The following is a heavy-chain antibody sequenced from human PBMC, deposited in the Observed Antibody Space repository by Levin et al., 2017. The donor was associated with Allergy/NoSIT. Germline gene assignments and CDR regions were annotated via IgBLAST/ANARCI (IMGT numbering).Heavy chain of an antibody. D-gene: IGHD5-18*01. Sequence: SETLSLTCAVSGGSISSGGYSWSWIRQPPGTGLEWIGNIYLSGGTNDNPSLKSRVTMSVDRSKNQFSLKLSYVTAADTAVYYCARVAGYSYGYYFDYWGPGTLVTVSS. J-gene: IGHJ4*02. CDR1: GGSISSGGYS. V-gene: IGHV4-30-2*01. CDR2: IYLSGGT. CDR3: ARVAGYSYGYYFDY.